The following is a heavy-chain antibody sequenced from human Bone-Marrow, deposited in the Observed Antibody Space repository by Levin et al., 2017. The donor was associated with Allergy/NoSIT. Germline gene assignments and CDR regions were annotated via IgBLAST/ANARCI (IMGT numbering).Heavy chain of an antibody. D-gene: IGHD6-6*01. Sequence: PSETLSLSCTVSGVSISTNYWSWIRQPPGKGLEWIGYISNSGSTNYNPSVKSRVTISVDTSKNQVSLELTSVTAADTAVYYCTRHTYSSSPFDDWGQGTPVTVSS. CDR2: ISNSGST. V-gene: IGHV4-59*01. J-gene: IGHJ4*02. CDR3: TRHTYSSSPFDD. CDR1: GVSISTNY.